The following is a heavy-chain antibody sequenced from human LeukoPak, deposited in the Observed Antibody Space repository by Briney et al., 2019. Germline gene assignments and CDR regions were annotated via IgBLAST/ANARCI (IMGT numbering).Heavy chain of an antibody. CDR2: IYNGDDT. Sequence: GGSLRLSCAASGFTVSSNYISWVRQAPGKGLHLVSVIYNGDDTYYADSVKGRFTISRDSSKNTLYLQMNSLRVEDTAVYYCARVLRYQLPPDFWGQGTLVTVSS. CDR1: GFTVSSNY. J-gene: IGHJ4*02. CDR3: ARVLRYQLPPDF. D-gene: IGHD2-2*01. V-gene: IGHV3-53*01.